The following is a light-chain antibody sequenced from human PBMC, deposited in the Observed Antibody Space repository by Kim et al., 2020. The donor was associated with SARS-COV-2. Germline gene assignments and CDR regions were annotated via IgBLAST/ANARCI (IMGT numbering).Light chain of an antibody. CDR3: QQYDNLPRRT. CDR2: AAS. CDR1: HDITNY. V-gene: IGKV1-33*01. J-gene: IGKJ2*01. Sequence: DIQMTQSPSSLSASVGDRVTISCQASHDITNYLNWYQQKPGKAPKLLIYAASNLQTGVPSRFSGSGSGTYFTLTINVLQLEDFATYFCQQYDNLPRRTFGQGTKLEI.